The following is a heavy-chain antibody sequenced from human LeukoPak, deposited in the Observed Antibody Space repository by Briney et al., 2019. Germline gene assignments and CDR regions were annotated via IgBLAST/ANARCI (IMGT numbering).Heavy chain of an antibody. CDR1: GGSIRSYY. Sequence: SETLSLTCTVSGGSIRSYYWSWIRQPPGKGREWIWYIYYSGSTNHNPSLKSRVTISVDPSQHQFSLKLSSVTAADTAVYYCARHGGGYSFDYWGQGTLVTVSS. CDR2: IYYSGST. D-gene: IGHD5-24*01. V-gene: IGHV4-59*08. CDR3: ARHGGGYSFDY. J-gene: IGHJ4*02.